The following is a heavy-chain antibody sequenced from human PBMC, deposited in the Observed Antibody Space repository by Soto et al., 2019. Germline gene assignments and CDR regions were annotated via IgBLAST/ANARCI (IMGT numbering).Heavy chain of an antibody. Sequence: SGPTLVNPTQTLTLTCTFSGFSLSTSGVGVGWIRQPPGKALEWLALIYWDDDKRYSPSLKSRLTITKDTSKNQVVLTMTNMDHVDTATYCGAHATYRRPINWFDHWGQGTLVTVSS. V-gene: IGHV2-5*02. J-gene: IGHJ5*02. CDR2: IYWDDDK. CDR1: GFSLSTSGVG. D-gene: IGHD1-26*01. CDR3: AHATYRRPINWFDH.